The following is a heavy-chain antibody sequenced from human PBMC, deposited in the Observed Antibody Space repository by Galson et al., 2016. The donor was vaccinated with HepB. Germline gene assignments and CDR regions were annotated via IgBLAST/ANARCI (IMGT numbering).Heavy chain of an antibody. D-gene: IGHD6-19*01. V-gene: IGHV3-15*07. CDR1: DFSFTNAW. CDR2: IKGKKDGGTT. Sequence: SLRLSCAAPDFSFTNAWINWVRQAPGEVLEWVGRIKGKKDGGTTDYAAPVKVRFSMSRDDSENKMYLHMNSLKIEDTAVNYCTPDRYTSGWRNSHVDNWGRGTLVTVSS. J-gene: IGHJ4*02. CDR3: TPDRYTSGWRNSHVDN.